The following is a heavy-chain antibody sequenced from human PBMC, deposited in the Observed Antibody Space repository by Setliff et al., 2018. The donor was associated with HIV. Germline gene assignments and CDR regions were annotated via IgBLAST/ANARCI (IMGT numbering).Heavy chain of an antibody. Sequence: PSETLSLTCSVSGVSISSFYWSWVRQAPGKGLEWIGNMFHSGDTKYNPSLKSRVTISIDTSSNQFSLKLESVTAADTAVYYCARRGDGYILDYWGRGTLVTVSS. CDR2: MFHSGDT. CDR3: ARRGDGYILDY. CDR1: GVSISSFY. J-gene: IGHJ4*02. D-gene: IGHD5-12*01. V-gene: IGHV4-59*08.